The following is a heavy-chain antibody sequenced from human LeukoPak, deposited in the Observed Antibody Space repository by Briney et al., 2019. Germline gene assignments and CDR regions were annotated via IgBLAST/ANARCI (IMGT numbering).Heavy chain of an antibody. J-gene: IGHJ5*02. D-gene: IGHD3-10*01. Sequence: GASVKVSCKVSGYTLTELSMHWVRQAPGKGLEWMGGFDPEDGETIYAQKFQGRVTMTEDTSTDTAYMELSSLRSEDTAVYYCATDGLWFGELGFDPWGQGTLATVSS. V-gene: IGHV1-24*01. CDR1: GYTLTELS. CDR2: FDPEDGET. CDR3: ATDGLWFGELGFDP.